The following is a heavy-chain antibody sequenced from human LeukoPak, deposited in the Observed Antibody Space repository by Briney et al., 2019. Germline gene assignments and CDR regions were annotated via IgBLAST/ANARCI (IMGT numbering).Heavy chain of an antibody. D-gene: IGHD4-17*01. CDR2: IWYDGSNK. CDR3: ANYGDRYYFDY. J-gene: IGHJ4*02. Sequence: GRSLRLSYAASGFSFSSYGMHWVRQAPGKGLEWVAVIWYDGSNKYYADSVKGRFTISRDNSKNTLYLQMNSLRPEDTAVYYCANYGDRYYFDYWGQGTLVTVSS. CDR1: GFSFSSYG. V-gene: IGHV3-33*08.